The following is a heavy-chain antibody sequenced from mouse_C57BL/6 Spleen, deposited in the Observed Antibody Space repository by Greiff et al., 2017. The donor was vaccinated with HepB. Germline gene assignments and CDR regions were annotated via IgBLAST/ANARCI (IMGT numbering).Heavy chain of an antibody. V-gene: IGHV3-1*01. D-gene: IGHD2-4*01. CDR1: GYSITSGYD. CDR2: ISYSGST. J-gene: IGHJ2*01. Sequence: EVKLQESGPGMVKPSQSLSLTCTVTGYSITSGYDWHWIRHFPGNKLEWMGYISYSGSTNYNPSLKSRISITHDTSKNHFFLKLNSVTTEDTATYYCARGGYDYLFDYWGQGTTLTVSS. CDR3: ARGGYDYLFDY.